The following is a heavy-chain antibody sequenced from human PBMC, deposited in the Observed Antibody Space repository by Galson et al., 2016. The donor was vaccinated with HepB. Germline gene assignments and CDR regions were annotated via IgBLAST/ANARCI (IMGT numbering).Heavy chain of an antibody. CDR2: ITRSGAAT. J-gene: IGHJ4*02. Sequence: LRLSCAASGLSFSNSGMSWVRQAPCRGLESVSGITRSGAATHYADFVKGRFTISRDNSKNTLYLYMNNLTAGDTAIYYCGKHGGFDYWGQGALVTVSS. V-gene: IGHV3-23*01. CDR1: GLSFSNSG. CDR3: GKHGGFDY. D-gene: IGHD3-16*01.